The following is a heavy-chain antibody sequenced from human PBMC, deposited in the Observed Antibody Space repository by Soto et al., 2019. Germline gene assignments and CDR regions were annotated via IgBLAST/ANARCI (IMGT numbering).Heavy chain of an antibody. D-gene: IGHD1-26*01. CDR3: AKGLLAIVGTTLPRDAFNI. CDR2: ISHDGSYK. J-gene: IGHJ3*02. Sequence: GGSLRLSCAASGFSSTTYVMHWVRQAPGKGLEWVAVISHDGSYKYYGDAVEGRFTISRDTSKNAVYLEMNSLRPEDTAVYYCAKGLLAIVGTTLPRDAFNIWGQGTMVTVSS. V-gene: IGHV3-30*18. CDR1: GFSSTTYV.